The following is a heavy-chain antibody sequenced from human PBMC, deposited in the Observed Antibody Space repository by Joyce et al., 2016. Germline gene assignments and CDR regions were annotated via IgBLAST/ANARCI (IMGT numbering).Heavy chain of an antibody. CDR3: ARESHTFGGVIAPGPFGL. CDR1: RFTFSSYP. V-gene: IGHV3-30-3*01. D-gene: IGHD3-16*02. J-gene: IGHJ2*01. CDR2: ISYDGSNK. Sequence: QVQLVESGGGVVQPGRSLRLSCGASRFTFSSYPMHWVRQAPGKGLEWVAVISYDGSNKFYADSVKGRFTISRDNSNNTLYLQMNSLRAEDTAVYYCARESHTFGGVIAPGPFGLWGRGTLVTVSS.